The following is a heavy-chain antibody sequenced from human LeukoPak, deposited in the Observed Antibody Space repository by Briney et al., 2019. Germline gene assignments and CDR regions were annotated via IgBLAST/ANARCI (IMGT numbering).Heavy chain of an antibody. CDR1: GYSFTSYW. CDR3: ASSTTDYYDSSGFPFDY. D-gene: IGHD3-22*01. J-gene: IGHJ4*02. CDR2: IYPGDSGT. V-gene: IGHV5-51*01. Sequence: GESLKISCKGSGYSFTSYWIGWVRQMPGKGLEWMGIIYPGDSGTRYSPSFQGQVTISADKSISTAYLQWSSLKASDTAMYYCASSTTDYYDSSGFPFDYWGQGTLVTVSS.